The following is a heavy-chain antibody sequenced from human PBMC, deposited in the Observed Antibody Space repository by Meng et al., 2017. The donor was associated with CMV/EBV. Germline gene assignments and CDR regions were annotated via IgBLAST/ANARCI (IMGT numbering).Heavy chain of an antibody. J-gene: IGHJ4*02. Sequence: GESLKISCAASGFTFSSYSMNWVRQAPGKGLEWVSSISSSNSYIYYADSVKGRFTISRDNAKISLYLQMNSLRAEDTAVYYCARAVAGNFDYWGQGTLVTVSS. CDR1: GFTFSSYS. CDR3: ARAVAGNFDY. V-gene: IGHV3-21*01. CDR2: ISSSNSYI. D-gene: IGHD6-19*01.